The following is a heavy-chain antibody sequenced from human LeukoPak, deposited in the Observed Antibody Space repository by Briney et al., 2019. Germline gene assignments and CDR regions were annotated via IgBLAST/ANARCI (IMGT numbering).Heavy chain of an antibody. V-gene: IGHV4-39*01. Sequence: SETLSLTCTVSGGSISSSSYYWGWIRPPPGKGLEWIGNIYYSGDTYYNPSLKSRLTMSVDTSNNQFSLKLRSVTAADTAVYYCARRLGSAMYFDYWGQGTQVTVSS. J-gene: IGHJ4*02. CDR3: ARRLGSAMYFDY. D-gene: IGHD5-18*01. CDR2: IYYSGDT. CDR1: GGSISSSSYY.